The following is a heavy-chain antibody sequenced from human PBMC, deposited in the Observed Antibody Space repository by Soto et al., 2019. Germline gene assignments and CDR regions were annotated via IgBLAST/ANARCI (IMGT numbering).Heavy chain of an antibody. Sequence: QVQLVQSGAEVKKPGSSVKVSCKASGGTFSSYAISWVRQAPGQGLEWMGGIIPIFGTANYAQKFQGRVTITADESTSTAYMELSSLRSEDTAVYYWARGNRHYDILTNWFDPWGQGTLVTVSS. V-gene: IGHV1-69*01. CDR3: ARGNRHYDILTNWFDP. CDR2: IIPIFGTA. CDR1: GGTFSSYA. D-gene: IGHD3-9*01. J-gene: IGHJ5*02.